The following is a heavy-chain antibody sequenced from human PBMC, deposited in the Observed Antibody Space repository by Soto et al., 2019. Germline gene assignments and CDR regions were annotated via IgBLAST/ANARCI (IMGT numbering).Heavy chain of an antibody. D-gene: IGHD6-13*01. V-gene: IGHV3-9*01. CDR3: AKAIRSGGGSSGYWGFDY. Sequence: EVQLVESGGGLVQPGRSLRLSCAASGFTLDDYAMHWVRQAPGTGLEWVSGISWNSGSIGYADSVKGRFTISRDNAKHSLDLQMNSLGAEDTALYYCAKAIRSGGGSSGYWGFDYWGKGTLVTVAS. J-gene: IGHJ4*02. CDR1: GFTLDDYA. CDR2: ISWNSGSI.